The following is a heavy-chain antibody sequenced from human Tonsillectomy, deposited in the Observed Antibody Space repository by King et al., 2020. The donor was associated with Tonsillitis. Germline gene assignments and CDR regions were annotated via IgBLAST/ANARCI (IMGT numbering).Heavy chain of an antibody. CDR1: GFTFSTYN. Sequence: VQLVESGGGLVKPGGSLRLSCAASGFTFSTYNMNWVRQSPGKGLEWVSSISSTTNYIYYADSVKGRFTISRDNAKNSLYLQMNSLRAEDTAVYYCARGGTSPSFENWGQGPPVTVSS. CDR2: ISSTTNYI. D-gene: IGHD3-16*01. J-gene: IGHJ4*02. CDR3: ARGGTSPSFEN. V-gene: IGHV3-21*01.